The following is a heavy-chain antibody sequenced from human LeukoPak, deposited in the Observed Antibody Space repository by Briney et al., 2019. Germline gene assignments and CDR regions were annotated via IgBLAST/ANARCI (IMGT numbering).Heavy chain of an antibody. D-gene: IGHD1-1*01. V-gene: IGHV4-59*08. CDR1: GGSISSYY. CDR3: ARPRTPGTTYDAFDI. J-gene: IGHJ3*02. CDR2: IYYSGST. Sequence: SETLSLTCTVSGGSISSYYWNWIRQPPGRGLEWKGYIYYSGSTNYNPSLKSRVTISVDTSKNQFSLKLNSVTAADTAIYYCARPRTPGTTYDAFDIWGQGTMVTVSS.